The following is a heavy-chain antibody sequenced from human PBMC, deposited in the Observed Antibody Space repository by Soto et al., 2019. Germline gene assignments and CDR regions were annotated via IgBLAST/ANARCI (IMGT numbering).Heavy chain of an antibody. CDR3: AKASDYDFWSGYYFGGGYYYYGMDV. Sequence: GGSLRLSCAASGFTFSSYAMSWVRQAPGKGLEWVSAISGSGGSTYYADSVKGRFTISRDNAKNTLYLQMNSLRAEDTAVYYCAKASDYDFWSGYYFGGGYYYYGMDVWGQGTTVTVSS. J-gene: IGHJ6*02. CDR1: GFTFSSYA. CDR2: ISGSGGST. V-gene: IGHV3-23*01. D-gene: IGHD3-3*01.